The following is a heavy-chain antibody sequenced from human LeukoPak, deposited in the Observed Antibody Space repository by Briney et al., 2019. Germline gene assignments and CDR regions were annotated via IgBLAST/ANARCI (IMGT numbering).Heavy chain of an antibody. V-gene: IGHV3-43*02. CDR1: GFTFGDYA. D-gene: IGHD1-7*01. J-gene: IGHJ5*02. CDR3: ARDLGLELRWFDP. Sequence: PGGSLRLSCAASGFTFGDYAMHWVRQAPGKGLEWVSLISSDGGSTYYADSVKGRFTISRDNAKNPLYLQMNSLRAEDTAVYYCARDLGLELRWFDPWGQGTLVTVSS. CDR2: ISSDGGST.